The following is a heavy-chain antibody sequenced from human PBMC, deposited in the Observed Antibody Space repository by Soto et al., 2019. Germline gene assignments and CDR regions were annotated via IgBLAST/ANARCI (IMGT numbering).Heavy chain of an antibody. CDR2: INPSGGGT. CDR3: TRDRGTSMITKLFDY. Sequence: QVQLVQSGAEVKKPGASIKVSCKASGYTFTSYYLHWVRQAPGQGLEWMGIINPSGGGTSYAQKFQSGVTMXXDXSTXTVYMELSSLISDDTAVYYCTRDRGTSMITKLFDYWGQGTLVTVSS. J-gene: IGHJ4*02. D-gene: IGHD3-16*01. V-gene: IGHV1-46*03. CDR1: GYTFTSYY.